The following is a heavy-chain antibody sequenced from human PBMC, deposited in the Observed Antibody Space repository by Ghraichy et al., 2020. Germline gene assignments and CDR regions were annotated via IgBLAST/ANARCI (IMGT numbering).Heavy chain of an antibody. V-gene: IGHV4-39*01. CDR1: GGSISSSSYY. D-gene: IGHD1-26*01. CDR3: ARSLQNKWELLRSWFDP. J-gene: IGHJ5*02. Sequence: SETLSLTCTVSGGSISSSSYYWGWIRQPPGKGLEWIGSIYYSGSTYYNPSLKSRVTISVDTSKNQFSLKLSSVTAADTAVYYCARSLQNKWELLRSWFDPWGQGTLVTVSS. CDR2: IYYSGST.